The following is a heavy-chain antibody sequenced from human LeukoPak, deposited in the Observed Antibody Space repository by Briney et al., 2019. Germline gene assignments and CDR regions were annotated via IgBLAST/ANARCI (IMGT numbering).Heavy chain of an antibody. CDR2: IYYSGST. Sequence: SETLSLTCTVSGGSISSYYWSWIRQPPGKGLEWIGYIYYSGSTNYNPSLKSRVTISVDTSKNQFSLKLSSVTAADTAVYYCARGATIFGVVIMTGDYFDYWGQGTLVTVSS. CDR1: GGSISSYY. J-gene: IGHJ4*02. V-gene: IGHV4-59*01. D-gene: IGHD3-3*01. CDR3: ARGATIFGVVIMTGDYFDY.